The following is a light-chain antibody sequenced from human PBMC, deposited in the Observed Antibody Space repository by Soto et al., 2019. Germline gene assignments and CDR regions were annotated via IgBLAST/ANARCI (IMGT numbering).Light chain of an antibody. CDR1: QSVSSSY. V-gene: IGKV3D-20*02. J-gene: IGKJ1*01. CDR2: GVS. Sequence: EIVLTPSPRTMSVSPEEVDTLSCRTSQSVSSSYLAWYQQKPGQAPRLLIYGVSSRATGIPDRFSGSGSGTDFTLTISSLEPEDCAVYYCQQRSNWPPGTFGQGTKVDIK. CDR3: QQRSNWPPGT.